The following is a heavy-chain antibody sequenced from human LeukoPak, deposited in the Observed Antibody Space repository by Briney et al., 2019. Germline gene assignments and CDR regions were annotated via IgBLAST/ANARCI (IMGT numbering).Heavy chain of an antibody. CDR3: ATDLPTTPDYFDY. CDR1: GGTFSSYA. CDR2: IIPIFGTA. J-gene: IGHJ4*02. Sequence: SVKVSCKASGGTFSSYAISWVRQAPGQGLEWMGGIIPIFGTANYAQKFQGRVTMTTDTSTSTAYMELRSLTSDDTAVYYCATDLPTTPDYFDYWGQGTLVTVSS. D-gene: IGHD1-26*01. V-gene: IGHV1-69*05.